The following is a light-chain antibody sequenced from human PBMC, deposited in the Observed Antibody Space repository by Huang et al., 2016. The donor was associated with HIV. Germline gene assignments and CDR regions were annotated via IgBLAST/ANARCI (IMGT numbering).Light chain of an antibody. Sequence: DIQMTQSPSSLSASVGDRVSITCRASQSIRKYLNWYQQKGGRAPKLLIHSASTLQTGVPSRFSGRGSETEFTLTISRLQPEDFATYFCHQSFSAPQSFGQGTKL. J-gene: IGKJ2*03. CDR2: SAS. CDR3: HQSFSAPQS. CDR1: QSIRKY. V-gene: IGKV1-39*01.